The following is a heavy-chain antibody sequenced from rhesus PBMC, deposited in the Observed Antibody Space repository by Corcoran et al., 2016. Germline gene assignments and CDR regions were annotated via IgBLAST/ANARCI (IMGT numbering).Heavy chain of an antibody. D-gene: IGHD3-28*01. J-gene: IGHJ4*01. Sequence: QVHLQESGPGLVKPSETLSLTCAVSGGSIIRHYWRWNCHAPGKELVWIGRINCSGASTNYHPSLNSRVTIATDTSKNHFSLKMSSLTAADTDVYYCARDLSYYGSGYYDYWGQGVLVTVSS. CDR3: ARDLSYYGSGYYDY. CDR2: INCSGAST. V-gene: IGHV4-160*01. CDR1: GGSIIRHY.